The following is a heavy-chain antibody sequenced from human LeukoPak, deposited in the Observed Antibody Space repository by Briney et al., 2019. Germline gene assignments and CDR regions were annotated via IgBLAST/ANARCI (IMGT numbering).Heavy chain of an antibody. CDR1: GGSISSSSYY. V-gene: IGHV4-39*01. J-gene: IGHJ5*02. D-gene: IGHD6-19*01. CDR2: IYYSGST. Sequence: SETPSLTCTVSGGSISSSSYYWGWIRQPPGKGLEWIGSIYYSGSTYYNPSLKSRVTISVDTSKNQFSLKLSSVTAADTAVYYCARHSPPGIAVAVDWFDPWGQGTLVTVSS. CDR3: ARHSPPGIAVAVDWFDP.